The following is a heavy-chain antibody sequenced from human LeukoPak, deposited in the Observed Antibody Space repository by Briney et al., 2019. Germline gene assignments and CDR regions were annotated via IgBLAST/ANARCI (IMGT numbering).Heavy chain of an antibody. Sequence: GGSLRLSCEGSGFTFNNYAMSWVRQAPGKGLEWVSAISGSGGSTYYADSVKGRFTISRDNSKNTLYLQMNSLRAEDTAVYYCAKLGDGVTHYFDYWGQGTLVTVSS. CDR2: ISGSGGST. J-gene: IGHJ4*02. D-gene: IGHD2-21*02. V-gene: IGHV3-23*01. CDR3: AKLGDGVTHYFDY. CDR1: GFTFNNYA.